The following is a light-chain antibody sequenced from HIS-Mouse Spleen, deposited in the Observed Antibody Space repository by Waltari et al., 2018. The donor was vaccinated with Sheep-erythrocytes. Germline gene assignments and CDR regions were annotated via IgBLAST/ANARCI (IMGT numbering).Light chain of an antibody. J-gene: IGKJ2*01. V-gene: IGKV3-11*01. CDR2: DAS. Sequence: EIVFTQSPATLSLSPGERATLSCRASQSVSSYLAWYQQKPGQAPRLLIYDASNRATGIPARFSGSVSETDFTLTISSLEPEDFAVYYCQQRSNWYTFGQGTKLEIK. CDR3: QQRSNWYT. CDR1: QSVSSY.